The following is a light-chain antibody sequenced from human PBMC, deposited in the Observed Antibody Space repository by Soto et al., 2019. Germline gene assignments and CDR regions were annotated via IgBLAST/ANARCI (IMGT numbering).Light chain of an antibody. CDR1: QSVSSN. V-gene: IGKV3-20*01. CDR2: GAA. Sequence: DNELKQSHGPLSVAPVDRSPPSFRASQSVSSNLAWYQQKPGQAPRLLIYGAATRATGIPARFSGGGSETDFTLTIRRLEPEDCAVDYCQQFSSSPLTGGGGTQVDI. J-gene: IGKJ4*01. CDR3: QQFSSSPLT.